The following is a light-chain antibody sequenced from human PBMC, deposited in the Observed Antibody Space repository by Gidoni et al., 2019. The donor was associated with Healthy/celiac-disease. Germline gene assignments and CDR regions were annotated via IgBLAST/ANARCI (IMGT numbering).Light chain of an antibody. V-gene: IGLV3-21*02. CDR1: NIGSKI. Sequence: SYVLPQPPSVSVAPGQTARITCGGNNIGSKIVHWYHQKPGQAPVLVVYDDSDRPSGIPERFSGSNSGNTATLTISRVEAGDEADYYCQVWDSSSDHPVFGGGTKLTVL. J-gene: IGLJ2*01. CDR3: QVWDSSSDHPV. CDR2: DDS.